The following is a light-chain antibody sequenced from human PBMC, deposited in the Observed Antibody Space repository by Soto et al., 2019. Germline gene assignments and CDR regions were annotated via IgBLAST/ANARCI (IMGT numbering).Light chain of an antibody. CDR3: QQYNNWPPIT. CDR2: GAS. J-gene: IGKJ5*01. CDR1: QSVRSK. Sequence: EVVMTQSPDTLSVSPGERVTLSSRAGQSVRSKLSWYQQKPRQAPRLFIYGASTRATGIPARFSGSGSGTEFTLTISSLQSEDFAIYYCQQYNNWPPITFGQGTRLEI. V-gene: IGKV3-15*01.